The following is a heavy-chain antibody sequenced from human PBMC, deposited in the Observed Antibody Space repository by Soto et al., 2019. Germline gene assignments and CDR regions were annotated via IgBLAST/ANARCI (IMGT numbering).Heavy chain of an antibody. J-gene: IGHJ6*02. V-gene: IGHV2-5*02. Sequence: QITLKESGPTLVKPTQTLTLTCTFSGFSLSTGGMAVGWIRQPPGKALEWLALIYWDDDRRYRPSLKSRLTVXXXXXXXXXXXXXXXXXXXXXXXXXXXXXXXXXXXXXXXXXXXXXXXXXWGQGTTVTVSS. CDR3: XXXXXXXXXXXXXXXXXXXXXXX. CDR1: GFSLSTGGMA. CDR2: IYWDDDR.